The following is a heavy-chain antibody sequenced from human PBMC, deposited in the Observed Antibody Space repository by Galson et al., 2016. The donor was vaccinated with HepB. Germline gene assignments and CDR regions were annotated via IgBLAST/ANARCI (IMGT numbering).Heavy chain of an antibody. CDR2: ILYTGTT. J-gene: IGHJ3*02. CDR1: GGSMNSVGYS. Sequence: TLSLTCTVSGGSMNSVGYSWSWLRQHPGKGLEWIGYILYTGTTHYNPSLKSRLTMSVDTSKNQFPLKLSSVTAADTAVYYCARELTAEAFDIWGQGTMVIVSS. V-gene: IGHV4-31*03. D-gene: IGHD7-27*01. CDR3: ARELTAEAFDI.